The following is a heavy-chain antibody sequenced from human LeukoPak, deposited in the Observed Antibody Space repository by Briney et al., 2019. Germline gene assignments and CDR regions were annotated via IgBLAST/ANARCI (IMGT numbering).Heavy chain of an antibody. CDR2: ISYDGSYK. CDR1: GFTFSTYG. Sequence: GGSLRLSCAASGFTFSTYGTHWVRQSPGKGLEWVAVISYDGSYKEYADSVKGRFTISRDNSKNTLYLQMNSLRAEDTAVYYCARGLVDYWGQGTLVTVSS. D-gene: IGHD5-12*01. V-gene: IGHV3-30*03. CDR3: ARGLVDY. J-gene: IGHJ4*02.